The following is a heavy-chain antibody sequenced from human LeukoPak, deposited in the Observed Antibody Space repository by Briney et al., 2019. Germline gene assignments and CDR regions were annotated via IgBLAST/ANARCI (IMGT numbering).Heavy chain of an antibody. V-gene: IGHV3-9*01. J-gene: IGHJ6*02. D-gene: IGHD1-26*01. Sequence: GGSLRLSCAATGFTFKDYGMHWVRQPPGKGLEWVSGINWNGGSTDYADSVKGRFTISRDNAKNSLYLQMTSLRPEDTALYYCAKHLRATNTYIFFGLDVWGQGTTVTVSS. CDR2: INWNGGST. CDR1: GFTFKDYG. CDR3: AKHLRATNTYIFFGLDV.